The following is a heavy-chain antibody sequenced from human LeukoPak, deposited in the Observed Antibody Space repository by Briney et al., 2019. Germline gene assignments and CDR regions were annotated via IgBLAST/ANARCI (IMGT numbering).Heavy chain of an antibody. CDR3: ARVSKTFGGYYFDY. CDR2: IHYTGST. J-gene: IGHJ4*02. CDR1: GGSIRSSSYN. V-gene: IGHV4-39*07. D-gene: IGHD3-10*01. Sequence: SETLSLTCTVSGGSIRSSSYNWGWIRQPPGKGLEWIGSIHYTGSTYYNPSLKNRVTISIDTSKNQFSLKLSSVTAADTAVYYCARVSKTFGGYYFDYWGQGTLVTVSS.